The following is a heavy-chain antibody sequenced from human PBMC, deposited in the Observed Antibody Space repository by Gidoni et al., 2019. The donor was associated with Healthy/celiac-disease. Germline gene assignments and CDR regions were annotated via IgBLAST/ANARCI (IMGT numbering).Heavy chain of an antibody. J-gene: IGHJ6*02. CDR3: ARDRSFIAAAGKGGYYYGMDV. Sequence: EVQLVESGGGLVQPGGSLRLSCAASGFTFSSYDMHWVRQATGKGLEWVSAIGTAGDTYYPGSVKGRFTISRENAKNSLYLQMNSLRAGDTAVYYCARDRSFIAAAGKGGYYYGMDVWGQGTTVTVSS. CDR2: IGTAGDT. V-gene: IGHV3-13*01. D-gene: IGHD6-13*01. CDR1: GFTFSSYD.